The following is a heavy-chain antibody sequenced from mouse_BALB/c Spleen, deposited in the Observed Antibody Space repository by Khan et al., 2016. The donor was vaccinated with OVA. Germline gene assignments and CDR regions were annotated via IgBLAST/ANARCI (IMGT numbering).Heavy chain of an antibody. Sequence: EVELVESGGGLVKPGGSLKLSCAASGFNFSDYYMYWVRQTPEQRLEWVATISHGGSYTSYQHSMEGRFTISGANAKNNPYLQMSSLKSEDTAIDYCARAGYGGFAYWGQGTLVTVSA. J-gene: IGHJ3*01. CDR3: ARAGYGGFAY. V-gene: IGHV5-4*02. CDR2: ISHGGSYT. CDR1: GFNFSDYY. D-gene: IGHD1-1*02.